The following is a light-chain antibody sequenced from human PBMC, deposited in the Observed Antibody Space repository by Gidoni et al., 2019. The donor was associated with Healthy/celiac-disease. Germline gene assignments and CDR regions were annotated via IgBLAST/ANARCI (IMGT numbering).Light chain of an antibody. CDR3: QQYYSYPL. J-gene: IGKJ2*01. V-gene: IGKV1-8*01. CDR1: QGISSY. Sequence: AVRITQSPSSLSASTGDRVTITCRAIQGISSYLAWYQQKPGKAPKLLIYAASTLQSGVPSRFSGSGSVTDFTLTISCLQSEDFATYYCQQYYSYPLFGQGTKLEIK. CDR2: AAS.